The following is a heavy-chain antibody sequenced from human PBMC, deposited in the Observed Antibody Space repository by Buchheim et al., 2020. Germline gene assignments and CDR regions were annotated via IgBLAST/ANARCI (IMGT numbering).Heavy chain of an antibody. Sequence: QVQLQESGPGLVKPSETLSLTCTVSGGSISSYYWSWIRQPPGRGLEWIGYVLHNGNTHYNPSLNSRLSISVDTSRNQFFLTLSSVTAADTAVYYCARENWERPPHWYFDLWGRGTL. CDR2: VLHNGNT. V-gene: IGHV4-59*01. D-gene: IGHD3-16*01. CDR1: GGSISSYY. J-gene: IGHJ2*01. CDR3: ARENWERPPHWYFDL.